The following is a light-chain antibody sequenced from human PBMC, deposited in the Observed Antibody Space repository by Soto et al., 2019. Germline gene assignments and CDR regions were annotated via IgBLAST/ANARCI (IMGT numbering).Light chain of an antibody. Sequence: DIQMTQSPSTLSASVGDRVTITCRASQSISSWLAWYQQKPGKASKLLIYKASSLERGVPSRFSGSGSGTEFTLTISSLQPDDFATYYCQQYNSYSGFTFGPGTKVDIK. V-gene: IGKV1-5*03. CDR1: QSISSW. CDR3: QQYNSYSGFT. J-gene: IGKJ3*01. CDR2: KAS.